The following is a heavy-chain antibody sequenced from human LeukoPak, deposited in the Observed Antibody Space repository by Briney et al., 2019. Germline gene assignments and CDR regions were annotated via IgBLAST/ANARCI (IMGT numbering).Heavy chain of an antibody. CDR2: IWYDGSNK. J-gene: IGHJ4*02. Sequence: GGSLRLSCAASGVTFSSYGMHWVRQAPGKGLEWVAVIWYDGSNKYYADSVKGRFTISRDNSKNPLYLQMNSLRAEDTAVYYCARDPQSDYGDWGQGTLVTVSS. V-gene: IGHV3-33*01. CDR3: ARDPQSDYGD. D-gene: IGHD4-17*01. CDR1: GVTFSSYG.